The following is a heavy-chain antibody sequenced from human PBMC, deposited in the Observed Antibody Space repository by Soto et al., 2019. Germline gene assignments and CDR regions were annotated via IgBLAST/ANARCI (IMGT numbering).Heavy chain of an antibody. CDR3: ARAGTATAGWANWFDR. CDR2: IHYSGST. J-gene: IGHJ5*02. CDR1: GGSISGEGYY. V-gene: IGHV4-31*03. Sequence: QVQLQESGPGLVEPSQTLSLTCTVSGGSISGEGYYWSWIRQYSGRGLEWIGYIHYSGSTYYNPSLKSGVIISVDTSKAQFFLNLSSVTAADTAVYYCARAGTATAGWANWFDRWGQGTLVTVSS. D-gene: IGHD6-13*01.